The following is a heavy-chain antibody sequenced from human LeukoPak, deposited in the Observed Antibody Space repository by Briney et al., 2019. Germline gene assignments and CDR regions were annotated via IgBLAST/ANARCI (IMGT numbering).Heavy chain of an antibody. J-gene: IGHJ4*02. D-gene: IGHD3-22*01. Sequence: GGSLRLSCAASGFIFSDSYMSWIRQAPGKGLEWVSCISSSSSSVYYADSVKGRFTISRDNAKNSLYLQMNSLRAEDTAIYYCARGYYDLDYWGQGTLVTVSS. V-gene: IGHV3-11*01. CDR2: ISSSSSSV. CDR3: ARGYYDLDY. CDR1: GFIFSDSY.